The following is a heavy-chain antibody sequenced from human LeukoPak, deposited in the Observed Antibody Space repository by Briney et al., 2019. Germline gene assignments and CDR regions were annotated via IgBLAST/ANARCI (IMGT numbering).Heavy chain of an antibody. D-gene: IGHD5-18*01. J-gene: IGHJ4*02. CDR1: GGSFSGYY. V-gene: IGHV4-34*01. Sequence: PSETLSLNCAVYGGSFSGYYWSWIRQPPGKGLEWIGEINHSGSTNYNPSLKSRVTISVDTSKNQLSLKLSSVTAADTAVYYCARAPGYSYGSDYWGQGTLVTVSS. CDR3: ARAPGYSYGSDY. CDR2: INHSGST.